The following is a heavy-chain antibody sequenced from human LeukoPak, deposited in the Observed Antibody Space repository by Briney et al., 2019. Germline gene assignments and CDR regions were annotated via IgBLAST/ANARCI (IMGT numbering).Heavy chain of an antibody. Sequence: GGSLRLSCAASGFTFSHYTMSWVRQAPGKGLEWVSYISSSGSTIYYADSVKGRFTISRDNAKNSLYLQMNSLRAEDTAVYYCARDSAYSSSSDYYYYYYMDVWGKGTTVTVSS. CDR2: ISSSGSTI. J-gene: IGHJ6*03. CDR3: ARDSAYSSSSDYYYYYYMDV. V-gene: IGHV3-11*04. CDR1: GFTFSHYT. D-gene: IGHD6-6*01.